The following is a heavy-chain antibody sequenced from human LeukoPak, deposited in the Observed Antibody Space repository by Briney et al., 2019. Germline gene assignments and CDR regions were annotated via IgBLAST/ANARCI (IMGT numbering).Heavy chain of an antibody. CDR2: ISGSGGST. CDR3: AKPALGFGGSYFDY. CDR1: GFTFSSYA. J-gene: IGHJ4*02. Sequence: SGGSLRLSCAASGFTFSSYAMSWVRQARGKGLEWVSAISGSGGSTYYADSVTGRFTISRDNSKNTLYLQMNSLRAEDTAVYYWAKPALGFGGSYFDYWGQGTLVTVSS. V-gene: IGHV3-23*01. D-gene: IGHD3-10*01.